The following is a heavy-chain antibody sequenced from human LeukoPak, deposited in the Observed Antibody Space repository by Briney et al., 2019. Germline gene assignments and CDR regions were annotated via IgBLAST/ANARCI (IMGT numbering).Heavy chain of an antibody. V-gene: IGHV5-51*01. CDR3: ARQIGSGGWL. D-gene: IGHD6-19*01. Sequence: GESLKISCKGSGYSFNTYWIGWVRQMPGEGLEWMGIINPGDSDTRYNPSFQGQVTISADRSISTAFLQWSSLRASDTAMYYCARQIGSGGWLWGQGTLVTVSS. CDR2: INPGDSDT. J-gene: IGHJ4*02. CDR1: GYSFNTYW.